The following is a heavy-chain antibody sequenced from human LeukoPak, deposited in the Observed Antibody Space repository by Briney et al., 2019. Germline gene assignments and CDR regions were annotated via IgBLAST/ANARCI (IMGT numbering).Heavy chain of an antibody. CDR1: GGSISTSTYY. J-gene: IGHJ4*02. V-gene: IGHV4-39*07. D-gene: IGHD3-10*01. Sequence: PSETLSLTCTVSGGSISTSTYYWGWIRQPPGKGLEWIGEINRSGSTNYNPSLKSRVTISVDTSKNQFSLKLRSVTAADTAAYYCVVLFRRGSGSYYIDYWGQGTLVTVSS. CDR2: INRSGST. CDR3: VVLFRRGSGSYYIDY.